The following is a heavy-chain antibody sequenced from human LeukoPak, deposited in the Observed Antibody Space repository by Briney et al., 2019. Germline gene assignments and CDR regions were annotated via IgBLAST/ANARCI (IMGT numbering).Heavy chain of an antibody. J-gene: IGHJ5*02. Sequence: PSETLSLTCTVSGGSISSGSYYWSWIRQPAGKGLEWIGRIYTSGSTNYNPSLKSRVTMSVDTSKNQFSLKLSSVTAADTAVYYCARDFVTYDSSRSNWFDPWGQGTLVTVSS. CDR3: ARDFVTYDSSRSNWFDP. CDR1: GGSISSGSYY. CDR2: IYTSGST. D-gene: IGHD3-22*01. V-gene: IGHV4-61*02.